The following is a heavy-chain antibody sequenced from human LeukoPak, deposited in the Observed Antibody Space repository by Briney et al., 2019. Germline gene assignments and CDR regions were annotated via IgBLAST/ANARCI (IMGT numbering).Heavy chain of an antibody. CDR2: INPNSGGT. D-gene: IGHD3-22*01. CDR3: AMSPINYYDNSGFDY. V-gene: IGHV1-2*02. Sequence: ASVKVSCKASGYTFTGYYMHWVRQAPGQGLEWMGWINPNSGGTNYAQKFQGRVTMTRDTSISTAYMELSRLRSDDTAVYYCAMSPINYYDNSGFDYWGQGTLVTVPS. J-gene: IGHJ4*02. CDR1: GYTFTGYY.